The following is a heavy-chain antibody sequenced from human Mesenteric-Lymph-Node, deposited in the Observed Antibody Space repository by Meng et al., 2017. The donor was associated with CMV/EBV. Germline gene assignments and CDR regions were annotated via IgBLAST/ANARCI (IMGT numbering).Heavy chain of an antibody. V-gene: IGHV1-2*02. CDR3: ARSCSSATCRAPSPDY. D-gene: IGHD2-2*01. CDR2: INPHSGGT. J-gene: IGHJ4*02. CDR1: GYTFTASY. Sequence: ASVKVSCKASGYTFTASYMHWVRQAPGQGLEWMGWINPHSGGTKYAQKLQGRVTVTRDTSISIVYMELSRLRSDDTAVYFCARSCSSATCRAPSPDYWGQGTLVTVSS.